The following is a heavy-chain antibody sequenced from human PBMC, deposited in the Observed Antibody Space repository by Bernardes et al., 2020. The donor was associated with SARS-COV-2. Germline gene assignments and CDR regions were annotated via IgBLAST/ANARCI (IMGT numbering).Heavy chain of an antibody. CDR2: IYYSGHT. Sequence: SETLSLTCTVSGGSISTSSYYWGWLRQPPGKGLEWIGSIYYSGHTYSNPSLKSRVTMSVDTSKKQFSLKLSSLTAADTAIYYCGSNDFWSGYYWDCWGQGTLVTVSS. D-gene: IGHD3-3*01. J-gene: IGHJ4*02. CDR3: GSNDFWSGYYWDC. V-gene: IGHV4-39*01. CDR1: GGSISTSSYY.